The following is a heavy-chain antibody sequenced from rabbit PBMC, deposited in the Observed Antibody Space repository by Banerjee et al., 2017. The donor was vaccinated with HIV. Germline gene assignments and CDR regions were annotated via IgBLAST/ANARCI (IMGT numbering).Heavy chain of an antibody. CDR2: IYAGTSGST. Sequence: QEQLEESGGDLVKPEGSLTLTCTASGFSFSSSYWICWVRQAPGKGLEWIACIYAGTSGSTDYASWAKGRFTISKTSSTTVTLQMTSLTAADTATYFCARDMNSGWSPFNLWGQGTLVTVS. CDR3: ARDMNSGWSPFNL. CDR1: GFSFSSSYW. D-gene: IGHD4-1*01. J-gene: IGHJ4*01. V-gene: IGHV1S45*01.